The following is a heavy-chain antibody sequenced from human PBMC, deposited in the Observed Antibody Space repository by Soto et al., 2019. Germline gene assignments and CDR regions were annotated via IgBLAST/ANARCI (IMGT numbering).Heavy chain of an antibody. J-gene: IGHJ5*02. Sequence: HWVRQAPGQRLEWMGWINAGNGNTKYSQKFQGRVTITRDTSASTAYMELSSLRSEDTAVYYCARASSLPYYYDSSGYYPRENWFDPWGQGTLVTVSS. CDR2: INAGNGNT. V-gene: IGHV1-3*01. D-gene: IGHD3-22*01. CDR3: ARASSLPYYYDSSGYYPRENWFDP.